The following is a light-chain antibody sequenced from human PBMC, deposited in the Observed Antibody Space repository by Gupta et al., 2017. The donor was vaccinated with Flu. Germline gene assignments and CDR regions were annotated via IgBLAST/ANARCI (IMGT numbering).Light chain of an antibody. V-gene: IGKV1-27*01. CDR3: QKDNGAPLT. CDR1: QGIRNY. Sequence: DIQMTQSPSSLSASVGDRVTIICRASQGIRNYLAWYQQKPGKVPKLLIYGAYTLQSGVPSRFSGSGSGTDFTLTISSLQPEDVATYYCQKDNGAPLTFGGGTKVEIK. CDR2: GAY. J-gene: IGKJ4*01.